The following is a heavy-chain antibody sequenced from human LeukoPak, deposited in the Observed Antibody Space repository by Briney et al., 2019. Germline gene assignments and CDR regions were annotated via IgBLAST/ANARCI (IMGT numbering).Heavy chain of an antibody. V-gene: IGHV3-21*01. CDR3: ARDLMTTVTTVDY. Sequence: GGSLRLSCAASGFTFSSYSMNWVRQAPGKGLEWVSSISSSSSYIYYADSVKGRFTISRDNAKNSLYLQMSSLRAEDTAVYYCARDLMTTVTTVDYWGQGTLVTVSS. CDR2: ISSSSSYI. D-gene: IGHD4-17*01. J-gene: IGHJ4*02. CDR1: GFTFSSYS.